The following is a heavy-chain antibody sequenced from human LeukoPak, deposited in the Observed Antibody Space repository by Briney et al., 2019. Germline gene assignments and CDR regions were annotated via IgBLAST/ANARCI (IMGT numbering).Heavy chain of an antibody. CDR1: GYTFTGYY. J-gene: IGHJ4*02. CDR2: INPNSGGT. V-gene: IGHV1-2*02. CDR3: ARAGRDDYYGSGSDGDFDY. D-gene: IGHD3-10*01. Sequence: ASVKVSCKASGYTFTGYYMHWVRQAPGQGLEWMGWINPNSGGTNYAQKFQGGVTMTRDTSTSTAYMELSRLRSDDTAVYYCARAGRDDYYGSGSDGDFDYWGQGTLVTVSS.